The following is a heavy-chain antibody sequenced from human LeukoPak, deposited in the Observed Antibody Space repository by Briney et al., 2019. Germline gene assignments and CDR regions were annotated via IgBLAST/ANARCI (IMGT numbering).Heavy chain of an antibody. J-gene: IGHJ6*02. Sequence: SETLSLTCTVSGGSLSSSSYYWGWIRQPPGKGLEWIGSIYYSGSTYYNPSLKSRVTISVDTSKNQFSLKLSSVTAADTAVYYCARRHLGYCSGGSCSTMYYGMDVWGQGTTVTVSS. CDR2: IYYSGST. V-gene: IGHV4-39*01. CDR3: ARRHLGYCSGGSCSTMYYGMDV. CDR1: GGSLSSSSYY. D-gene: IGHD2-15*01.